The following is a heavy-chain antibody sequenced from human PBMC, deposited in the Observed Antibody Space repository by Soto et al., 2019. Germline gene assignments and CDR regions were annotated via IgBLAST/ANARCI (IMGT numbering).Heavy chain of an antibody. CDR1: GFTFDNYA. V-gene: IGHV3-23*01. D-gene: IGHD3-22*01. J-gene: IGHJ4*02. CDR2: ISGSGGST. CDR3: ARDRYSYDTSGALGY. Sequence: GGSLRLSCAASGFTFDNYAMHWVRQAPGKGLEWVSGISGSGGSTYYADSVKGRFTISRDNSKNTLYLQMNSLRAEDTAVYYCARDRYSYDTSGALGYWGQGTLVTVSS.